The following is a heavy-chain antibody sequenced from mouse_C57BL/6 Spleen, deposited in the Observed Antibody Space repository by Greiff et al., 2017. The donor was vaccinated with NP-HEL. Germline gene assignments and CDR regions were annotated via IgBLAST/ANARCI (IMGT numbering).Heavy chain of an antibody. V-gene: IGHV1-26*01. J-gene: IGHJ3*01. Sequence: EVQLQQSGPELVKPGASVKISCKAPGYTFTDYYMNWVKQSHGKSLEWIGDIKPNNGGTSYNQKFKGKATLTVDKSSSTAFMGRRSLTSEDSAVYDCARSQTPAKGAWFAYWGQGTLDTVSA. CDR3: ARSQTPAKGAWFAY. CDR2: IKPNNGGT. CDR1: GYTFTDYY.